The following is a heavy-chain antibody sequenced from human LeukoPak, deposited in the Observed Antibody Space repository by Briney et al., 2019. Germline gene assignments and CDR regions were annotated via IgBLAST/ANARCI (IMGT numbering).Heavy chain of an antibody. CDR2: ISTSGST. CDR3: ARTRLYGSGSLDY. J-gene: IGHJ4*02. Sequence: SETLSLTCTVSGGSISSYYWSWIRQPAGKGLESIGHISTSGSTNYNPSLKSRVTMSVDTSKNQFSLKLSSVTAADTAVYYCARTRLYGSGSLDYWGQGTLVTVSS. V-gene: IGHV4-4*07. CDR1: GGSISSYY. D-gene: IGHD3-10*01.